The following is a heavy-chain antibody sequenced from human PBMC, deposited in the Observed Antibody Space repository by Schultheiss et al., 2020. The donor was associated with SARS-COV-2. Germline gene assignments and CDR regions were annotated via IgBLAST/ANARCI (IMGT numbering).Heavy chain of an antibody. Sequence: SETLSLTCTVSGGSISSYYWSWIRQPAGKGLEWIGRIYTSGSTNYNPSLKSRVTMSVDTSKNQFSLKLSSVTAADTAVYYCASTGDYGRYFDLWGRGTLVTVSS. J-gene: IGHJ2*01. CDR1: GGSISSYY. CDR3: ASTGDYGRYFDL. V-gene: IGHV4-4*07. D-gene: IGHD4-17*01. CDR2: IYTSGST.